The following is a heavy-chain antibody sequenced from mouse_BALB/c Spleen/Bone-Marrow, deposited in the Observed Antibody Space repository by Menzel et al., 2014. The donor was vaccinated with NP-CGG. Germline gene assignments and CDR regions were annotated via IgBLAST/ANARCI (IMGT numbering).Heavy chain of an antibody. CDR1: GYTFSSYW. D-gene: IGHD2-1*01. Sequence: QVQLKHSGAELMKPGASVKISCKATGYTFSSYWIEWVKQRPGHGLEWIGEILPGSGSIKYNEKFKGKATFTADTSSNTAYMQLSSLTSEDSAVYYCASPIYYGNYGFAYWDQGTLVTVSA. CDR3: ASPIYYGNYGFAY. CDR2: ILPGSGSI. V-gene: IGHV1-9*01. J-gene: IGHJ3*01.